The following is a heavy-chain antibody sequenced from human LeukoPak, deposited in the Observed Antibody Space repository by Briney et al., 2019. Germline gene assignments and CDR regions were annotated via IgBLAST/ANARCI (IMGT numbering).Heavy chain of an antibody. CDR3: ARVEYRSWAFFDH. D-gene: IGHD6-19*01. Sequence: PGGSLRLSCEASAFTFSSYWMSWVRQAPGKGLEWVANIKRDGSEKYYVDSVKGRFTISRDNAKNSLYMQMNSLRAEDTAVYYCARVEYRSWAFFDHWGQGILVTVSS. J-gene: IGHJ4*02. V-gene: IGHV3-7*01. CDR1: AFTFSSYW. CDR2: IKRDGSEK.